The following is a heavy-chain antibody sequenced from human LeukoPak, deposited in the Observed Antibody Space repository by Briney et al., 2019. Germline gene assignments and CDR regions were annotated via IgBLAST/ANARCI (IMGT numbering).Heavy chain of an antibody. D-gene: IGHD5-18*01. Sequence: SQTLSLTCTVSGGSISSGDYYWSWIRQPPGKGLEWIGSIYYSGSTYYNPSLKSRVTISVDTSKNQFSLKLSSVTAADTAVYYCARVDTAMALLFDYWGQGTLVTVSS. CDR3: ARVDTAMALLFDY. V-gene: IGHV4-30-2*03. CDR1: GGSISSGDYY. CDR2: IYYSGST. J-gene: IGHJ4*02.